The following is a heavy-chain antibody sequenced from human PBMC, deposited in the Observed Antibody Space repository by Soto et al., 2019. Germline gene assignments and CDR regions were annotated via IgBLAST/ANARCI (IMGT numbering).Heavy chain of an antibody. CDR1: GYTFTSYY. CDR3: ARHLRPGAPNHYYCGMDG. D-gene: IGHD7-27*01. J-gene: IGHJ6*02. Sequence: ASVKVSCKASGYTFTSYYMHWVRQAPGQGLEWMGIINPSGGSTSYAQKFQGRGTMTRDTSTSTVYLELRSLRSEDTAVYYCARHLRPGAPNHYYCGMDGWGQVTTVTVSS. CDR2: INPSGGST. V-gene: IGHV1-46*01.